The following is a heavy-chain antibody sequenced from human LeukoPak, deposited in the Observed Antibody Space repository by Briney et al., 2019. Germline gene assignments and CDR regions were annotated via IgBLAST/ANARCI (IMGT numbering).Heavy chain of an antibody. CDR2: IYYSGST. Sequence: NPSETLSLTCTVSGGSISSSSYYWGWTRQPPGKGLEWIGSIYYSGSTYYNPSLKSRVTISVDTSKNQFSLKLSSVTAADTAVYYCARDHLANLASRLFDPWGQGTLVTVSS. J-gene: IGHJ5*02. D-gene: IGHD3-3*01. CDR1: GGSISSSSYY. CDR3: ARDHLANLASRLFDP. V-gene: IGHV4-39*07.